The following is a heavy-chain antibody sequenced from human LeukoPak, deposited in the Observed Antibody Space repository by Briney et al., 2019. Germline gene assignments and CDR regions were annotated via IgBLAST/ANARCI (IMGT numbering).Heavy chain of an antibody. CDR3: ARRSSGSPPYYFDY. Sequence: PGGSLRLSCAASGFTFSSYWMHWVRQAPGKGLVWVSRINSDGGTTNYADYVKGRFTISRDNAKNTLYLQMNSLRAGDTAVYYCARRSSGSPPYYFDYWGQGTLVTVSS. D-gene: IGHD1-26*01. J-gene: IGHJ4*02. V-gene: IGHV3-74*01. CDR1: GFTFSSYW. CDR2: INSDGGTT.